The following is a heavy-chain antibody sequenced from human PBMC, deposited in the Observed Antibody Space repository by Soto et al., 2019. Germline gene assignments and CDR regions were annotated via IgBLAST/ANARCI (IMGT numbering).Heavy chain of an antibody. CDR2: IYYSGST. D-gene: IGHD5-12*01. Sequence: PSETLSLTCTVFGGSISSGDYYWSWIRQPPGKGLEWIGYIYYSGSTYYNPSLKSRVTISVDTSKNQFSLKLSSVTAADTAVYYCVREGSVYDKRSDYWGQGTLVTVSS. J-gene: IGHJ4*02. V-gene: IGHV4-30-4*01. CDR3: VREGSVYDKRSDY. CDR1: GGSISSGDYY.